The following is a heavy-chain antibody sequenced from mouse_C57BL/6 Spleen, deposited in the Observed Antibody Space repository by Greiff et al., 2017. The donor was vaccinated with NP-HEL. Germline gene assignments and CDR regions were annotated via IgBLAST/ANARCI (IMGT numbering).Heavy chain of an antibody. D-gene: IGHD3-3*01. CDR3: ARGGLGQWYFDG. V-gene: IGHV1-80*01. CDR1: GYAFSSYW. Sequence: VQLQQSGAELVKPGASVKISCKASGYAFSSYWMNWVKQRPGKGLEWIGQLYPGDGDPNYNGKFKGKATLTADKSSSTAYMQLSSLTSEDSAVYFCARGGLGQWYFDGWGTGTTVTVSS. CDR2: LYPGDGDP. J-gene: IGHJ1*03.